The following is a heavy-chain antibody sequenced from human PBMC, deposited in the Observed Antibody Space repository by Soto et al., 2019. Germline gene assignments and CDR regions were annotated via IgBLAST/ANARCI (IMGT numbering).Heavy chain of an antibody. Sequence: ASVKVSCKASGYTFTSYAMHWVRQAPGQRLEWMGWINAGNGNTKYSQKFQGRFTITRDTSASTAYMELSSLRSEDTAVYYCARARLRYFDWPQYYFDYWGQGTLVTVSS. CDR1: GYTFTSYA. D-gene: IGHD3-9*01. V-gene: IGHV1-3*01. CDR3: ARARLRYFDWPQYYFDY. CDR2: INAGNGNT. J-gene: IGHJ4*02.